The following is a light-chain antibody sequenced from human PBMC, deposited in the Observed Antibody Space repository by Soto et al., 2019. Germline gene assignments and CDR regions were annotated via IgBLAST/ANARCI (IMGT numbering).Light chain of an antibody. J-gene: IGLJ1*01. CDR2: EVS. CDR1: SSDVGSYNL. V-gene: IGLV2-23*02. CDR3: CSYAGSSTFPYV. Sequence: QSALTQPASVSGSPGQSITIYCTGTSSDVGSYNLVSWYQQHPGKAPKLMIYEVSKRPSGVSNRFSGSKSGNTASLTISGLQAEDEADYYCCSYAGSSTFPYVFGTGTKVTVL.